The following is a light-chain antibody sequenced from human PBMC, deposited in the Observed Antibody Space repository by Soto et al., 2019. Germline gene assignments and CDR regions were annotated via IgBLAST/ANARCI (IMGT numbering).Light chain of an antibody. V-gene: IGKV3-15*01. CDR2: GAS. CDR3: QQYANWWT. J-gene: IGKJ1*01. CDR1: QSISSN. Sequence: EIVMTQSPVTLSLSPGEGATLSCRASQSISSNLAWYQQKPGQAPRLLIYGASTRATGVPARFSGSGSGTEFTLTISSLQSEDFAVYYCQQYANWWTFGQGTKVDIK.